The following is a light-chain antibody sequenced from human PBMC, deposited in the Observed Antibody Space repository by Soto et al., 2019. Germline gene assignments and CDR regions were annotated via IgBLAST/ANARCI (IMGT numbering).Light chain of an antibody. Sequence: GARVTITCRASQGIYNYLAWYQQKPGNAPKLLIYAASTLEAGVPSRFSGSGSGTDFTLTISSLQPEDVATYYCHKYNSALLTFGQGTRLEIK. CDR3: HKYNSALLT. V-gene: IGKV1-27*01. CDR2: AAS. J-gene: IGKJ5*01. CDR1: QGIYNY.